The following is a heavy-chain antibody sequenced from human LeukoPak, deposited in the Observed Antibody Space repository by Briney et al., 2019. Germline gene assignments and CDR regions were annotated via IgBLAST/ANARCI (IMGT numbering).Heavy chain of an antibody. V-gene: IGHV3-30*04. Sequence: GRSLRLSCVGAGFVFSNHVIHWVRQAPGQGLEWVSMISYDGSGKHYADSVGGRLTISRDNSKNTVYLQMDSLAAEDTAIYYCARDLWGVAVAGAGKDVWGQGTTVTVSS. J-gene: IGHJ6*02. D-gene: IGHD3-16*01. CDR3: ARDLWGVAVAGAGKDV. CDR1: GFVFSNHV. CDR2: ISYDGSGK.